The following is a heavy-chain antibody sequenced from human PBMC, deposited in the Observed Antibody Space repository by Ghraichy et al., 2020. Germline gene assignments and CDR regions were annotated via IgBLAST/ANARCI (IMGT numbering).Heavy chain of an antibody. Sequence: PETLSLTCTVSGASITNTTYYWGWVRQPPGRGLEWIGTIYYSGSTFYNPSLKSRVTISLDASRNQFALRLSSVAAADTAVYYCARGPGTNSDYWGQGTLVTVSS. CDR1: GASITNTTYY. D-gene: IGHD1-1*01. J-gene: IGHJ4*02. V-gene: IGHV4-39*06. CDR3: ARGPGTNSDY. CDR2: IYYSGST.